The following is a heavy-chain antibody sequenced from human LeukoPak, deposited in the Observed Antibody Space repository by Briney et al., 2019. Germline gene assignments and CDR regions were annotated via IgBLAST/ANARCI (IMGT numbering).Heavy chain of an antibody. Sequence: GGSLRLSCVASGFTFSNYGMHWVRQAPGKGLEWVAVIWYDGTNKYYVDSVKGRFTISRDNYKNTLYLQMDGLRVEDTAVYYCARGAYYYEDWGQGTLVTVSS. J-gene: IGHJ4*02. D-gene: IGHD3-22*01. V-gene: IGHV3-33*01. CDR3: ARGAYYYED. CDR1: GFTFSNYG. CDR2: IWYDGTNK.